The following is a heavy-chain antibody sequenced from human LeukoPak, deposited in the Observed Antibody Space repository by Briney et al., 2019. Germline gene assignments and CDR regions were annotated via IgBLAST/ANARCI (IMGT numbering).Heavy chain of an antibody. D-gene: IGHD3-10*02. CDR3: ARESGAAKIGQMLNY. J-gene: IGHJ4*02. CDR1: GFTFSSYG. V-gene: IGHV3-30*02. Sequence: GGSLRLSCAASGFTFSSYGMHWVRQAPGKGLEWVAFIRYDGSNKYYADSLKGRFTISRDNSKNTLYLQMNSLRAEDTAVFYCARESGAAKIGQMLNYWGQGTLVTVSS. CDR2: IRYDGSNK.